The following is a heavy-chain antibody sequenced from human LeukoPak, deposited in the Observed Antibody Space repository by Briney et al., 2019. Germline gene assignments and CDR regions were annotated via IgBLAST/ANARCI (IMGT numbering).Heavy chain of an antibody. Sequence: SETLSLTCTVSGGSISSGGYYWSWIRQPPGKGLEWIGYIYHSGSTYYNPSLKSRVTISVDRSKNQFSLKLSSVTAADTAVYYCARRAVCSSTSCYNDAFDIWGQGTMVTVSS. CDR3: ARRAVCSSTSCYNDAFDI. CDR2: IYHSGST. J-gene: IGHJ3*02. CDR1: GGSISSGGYY. D-gene: IGHD2-2*02. V-gene: IGHV4-30-2*01.